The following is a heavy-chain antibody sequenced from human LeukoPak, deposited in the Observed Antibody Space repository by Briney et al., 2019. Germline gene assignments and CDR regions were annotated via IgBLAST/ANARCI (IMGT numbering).Heavy chain of an antibody. CDR3: AKDGGWGAARPFDY. CDR2: ISGSGGST. Sequence: GGSLRLSCAASGFTFSSYAMSWIRQAPGKGLEWVSAISGSGGSTYYAASVKGRFTISRDNSKNTLYLQMNSLRAEDTAVYYCAKDGGWGAARPFDYWGQGTLVTVSS. J-gene: IGHJ4*02. CDR1: GFTFSSYA. V-gene: IGHV3-23*01. D-gene: IGHD6-6*01.